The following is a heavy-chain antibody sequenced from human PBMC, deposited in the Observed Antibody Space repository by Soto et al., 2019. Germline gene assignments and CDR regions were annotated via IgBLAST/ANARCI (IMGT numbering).Heavy chain of an antibody. J-gene: IGHJ6*02. CDR3: ARVILAARAGVGYYYYGMDV. CDR2: IIPIFGTA. D-gene: IGHD6-6*01. V-gene: IGHV1-69*13. Sequence: ASVKVSCKASGGTFSSYAISWVRQAPGQGLEWMGGIIPIFGTANYAQKFQGRVTITADESTSTAYMELSSLRSEDTAVYYCARVILAARAGVGYYYYGMDVWGQGTTVTVS. CDR1: GGTFSSYA.